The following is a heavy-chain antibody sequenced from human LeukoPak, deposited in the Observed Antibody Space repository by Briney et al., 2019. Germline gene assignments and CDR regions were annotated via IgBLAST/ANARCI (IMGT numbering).Heavy chain of an antibody. D-gene: IGHD3-22*01. V-gene: IGHV3-33*06. CDR1: GFTFSSYG. J-gene: IGHJ4*02. CDR2: IWYDGSNK. CDR3: AKPSAPYDSSGYYRQVTDFDY. Sequence: PGRSLRLSCAASGFTFSSYGMHWVRQAPGKGLEWVAVIWYDGSNKYYADSVKGRFTISRDNSKNTLYLQMNSLRAEDTAVYYCAKPSAPYDSSGYYRQVTDFDYWGQGTLVTVSS.